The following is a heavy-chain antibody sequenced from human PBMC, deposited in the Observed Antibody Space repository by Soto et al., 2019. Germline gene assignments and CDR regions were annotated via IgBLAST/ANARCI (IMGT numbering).Heavy chain of an antibody. V-gene: IGHV3-66*01. CDR2: IYSGGGT. J-gene: IGHJ4*02. CDR1: XXIVSDNY. Sequence: EVRLVQSGGGLVQPGGSLRLSCAXSXXIVSDNYMSWVRQAPGKGLEWVSLIYSGGGTDYAESVKGRFTISRDNSKNTLYLQMNSLKAEDTGIYYCATRMTTAPYWGQGTVVTVSS. D-gene: IGHD4-17*01. CDR3: ATRMTTAPY.